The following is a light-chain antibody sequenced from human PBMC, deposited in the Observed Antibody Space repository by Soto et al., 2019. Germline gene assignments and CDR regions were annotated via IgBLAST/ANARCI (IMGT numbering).Light chain of an antibody. CDR2: DAS. V-gene: IGKV3-11*01. J-gene: IGKJ5*01. Sequence: QSPATLSLSPGERATLSCRASQSVSSYLAWYQQKPGQAPRLLIYDASNRATGIPARFSGSGSGTDFTLTISSLEPEDFAVYYCQQRSNWPVTFGQGTRLEIK. CDR1: QSVSSY. CDR3: QQRSNWPVT.